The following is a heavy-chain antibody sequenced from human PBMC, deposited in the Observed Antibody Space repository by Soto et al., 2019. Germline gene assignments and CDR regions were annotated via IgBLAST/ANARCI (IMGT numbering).Heavy chain of an antibody. V-gene: IGHV4-34*10. CDR3: ASVRGGYYYAMDV. D-gene: IGHD3-10*02. CDR2: IHHSGST. J-gene: IGHJ6*02. Sequence: TTENLSLTFAVYGRSFSGYYWTQIRQPPGTGLEWIGYIHHSGSTNYNPSLKSRLTMSVDTSKNQFSPKLSSVTAADTAVYYCASVRGGYYYAMDVWGQGTTVTVS. CDR1: GRSFSGYY.